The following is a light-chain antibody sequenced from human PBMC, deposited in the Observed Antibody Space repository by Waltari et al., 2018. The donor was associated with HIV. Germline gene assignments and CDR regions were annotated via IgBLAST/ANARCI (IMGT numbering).Light chain of an antibody. V-gene: IGLV1-51*01. Sequence: QSVLTQPPSVSAAPGQKVTISCSGSTSNIGNSYVSRYQRLPGTAPKLLIYDSSELPAGIPDRFSGSKSGTSATLGITGLQTGDEADYYCGTWDSSLSAVVFGTGTKVTVL. CDR3: GTWDSSLSAVV. CDR2: DSS. J-gene: IGLJ1*01. CDR1: TSNIGNSY.